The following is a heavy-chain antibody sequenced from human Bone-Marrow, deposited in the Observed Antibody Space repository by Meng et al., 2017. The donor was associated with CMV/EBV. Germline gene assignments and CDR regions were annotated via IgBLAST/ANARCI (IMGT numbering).Heavy chain of an antibody. Sequence: LVESGGGLVQPGGDLRISFAAAGLTFSSYWMHWVRQDQGKGLVWVSRINSDGSSTSYADSVKGRFTNSRDNAKNTLYLQMNSLRAEDTAVYYCARDGGVAEGYWGQGTLVTVSS. CDR1: GLTFSSYW. CDR2: INSDGSST. V-gene: IGHV3-74*01. CDR3: ARDGGVAEGY. D-gene: IGHD6-19*01. J-gene: IGHJ4*02.